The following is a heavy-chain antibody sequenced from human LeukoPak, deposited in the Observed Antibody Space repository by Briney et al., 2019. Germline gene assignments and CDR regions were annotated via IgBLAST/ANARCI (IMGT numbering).Heavy chain of an antibody. J-gene: IGHJ2*01. CDR2: IYYSGST. CDR3: ARVYYSNSYDYWYFDL. V-gene: IGHV4-59*01. D-gene: IGHD6-13*01. CDR1: GGSIRSYY. Sequence: SETLSLTCTVSGGSIRSYYWSWIRQPPGKGLEWIGYIYYSGSTNYNPSLKSRVTISVDTSRNQFSLKLSSVTAADTAVYYCARVYYSNSYDYWYFDLWGRGTLVTVSS.